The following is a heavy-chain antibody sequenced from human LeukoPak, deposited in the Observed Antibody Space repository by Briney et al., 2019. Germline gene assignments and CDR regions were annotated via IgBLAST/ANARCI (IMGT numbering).Heavy chain of an antibody. V-gene: IGHV4-39*01. Sequence: SETLSLTCTVSGGSISSSSYYWGWIRQPPGKGLEWIGSIYYSGSTYYNPSLKSRVTISVDTSKNQFSLKLSSVTAADTAVYFWGKRRRVGFSPYYFDHWGRGTRDPV. D-gene: IGHD1-26*01. CDR3: GKRRRVGFSPYYFDH. J-gene: IGHJ4*02. CDR2: IYYSGST. CDR1: GGSISSSSYY.